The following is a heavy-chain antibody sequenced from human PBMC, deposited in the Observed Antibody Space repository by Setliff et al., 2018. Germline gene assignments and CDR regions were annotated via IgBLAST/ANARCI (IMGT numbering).Heavy chain of an antibody. Sequence: SETLSLTCTVSGGSSSSHYWSWIRQPPGKGLEWIGYIHYSGTTNYNPSLKSRVTLSLDTAKNQFSLELRAVTAADTALYYCARGRGSYSSYMDVWGKGTTVTVSS. CDR1: GGSSSSHY. D-gene: IGHD5-18*01. J-gene: IGHJ6*03. CDR2: IHYSGTT. V-gene: IGHV4-59*11. CDR3: ARGRGSYSSYMDV.